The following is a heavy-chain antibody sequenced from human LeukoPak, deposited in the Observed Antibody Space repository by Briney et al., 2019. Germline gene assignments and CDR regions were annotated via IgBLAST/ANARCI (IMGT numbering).Heavy chain of an antibody. CDR1: GFTFSSYA. D-gene: IGHD5-18*01. Sequence: PGGSLRLSCAASGFTFSSYAMHWVRQAPGKGLEWVAVISYDGSNKYYADSVKGRFTISRDNSKNTLYLQMNSLRAEDTAVYYCARGFVDTAMVGGYWGQGTLVTVSS. CDR3: ARGFVDTAMVGGY. CDR2: ISYDGSNK. V-gene: IGHV3-30-3*01. J-gene: IGHJ4*02.